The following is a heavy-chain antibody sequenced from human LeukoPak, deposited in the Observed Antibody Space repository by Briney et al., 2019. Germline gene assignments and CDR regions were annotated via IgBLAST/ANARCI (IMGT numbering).Heavy chain of an antibody. CDR3: ARVVRDFDWLGYFDY. D-gene: IGHD3-9*01. CDR2: IYYSGST. CDR1: GGSISSGDYY. J-gene: IGHJ4*02. V-gene: IGHV4-30-4*01. Sequence: PSQTLSLTCTVSGGSISSGDYYWSWIRQPPGKGLEWIGYIYYSGSTYYNPSLKSRVTISVDTSKNQFSLKLTSVTAADTAVYCSARVVRDFDWLGYFDYWGQGTLVTVSS.